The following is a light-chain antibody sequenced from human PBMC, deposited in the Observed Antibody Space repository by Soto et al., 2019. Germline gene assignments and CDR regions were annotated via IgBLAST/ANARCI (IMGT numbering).Light chain of an antibody. J-gene: IGKJ2*01. Sequence: ELVLTQSPGTLSLSPGEVATLSFRSSQSVSNNYLACYQQKPGQAPRLLISGASGWAAGIPYRFSGSGSGTDFTLTIRRLESEAFAVYECQYYGSSPPHTFGQGTKLEIK. V-gene: IGKV3-20*01. CDR1: QSVSNNY. CDR2: GAS. CDR3: QYYGSSPPHT.